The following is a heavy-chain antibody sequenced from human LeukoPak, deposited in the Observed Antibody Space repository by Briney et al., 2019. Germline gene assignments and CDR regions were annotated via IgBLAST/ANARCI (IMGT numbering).Heavy chain of an antibody. CDR2: IYYSGST. V-gene: IGHV4-59*01. D-gene: IGHD1-14*01. J-gene: IGHJ6*03. CDR3: AREVSYYYYMDV. CDR1: GGSISSYY. Sequence: SETLSLTCTVSGGSISSYYWSWIRQPPGKGLEWIGYIYYSGSTNYNPSLKSRVTISVDTSKNQFSLKLSSVTAADTAVYYCAREVSYYYYMDVWGKGTAVTISS.